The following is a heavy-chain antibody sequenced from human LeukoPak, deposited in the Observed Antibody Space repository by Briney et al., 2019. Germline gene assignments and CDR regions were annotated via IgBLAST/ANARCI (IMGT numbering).Heavy chain of an antibody. V-gene: IGHV3-48*02. CDR3: VRDPGALDF. CDR2: IRSSGRPI. Sequence: PAGSLSLSCAASGFTFSSYSMNWVRQAPGKGLEWVAYIRSSGRPIYYADSVKGRFTISRDNAKNSLYLQMNSLRDEDTAVYYCVRDPGALDFWGQGTPVTVSS. CDR1: GFTFSSYS. J-gene: IGHJ4*02.